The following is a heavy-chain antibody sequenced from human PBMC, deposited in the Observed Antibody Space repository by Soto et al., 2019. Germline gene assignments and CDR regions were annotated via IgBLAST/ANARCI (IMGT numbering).Heavy chain of an antibody. CDR1: GFTFSSYS. V-gene: IGHV3-21*01. CDR3: ASITIFEMHDAFDI. D-gene: IGHD3-3*01. J-gene: IGHJ3*02. Sequence: GSLRLSCAASGFTFSSYSMNWVRQAPGKGLEWVSSISSSSSYIYYADSVKGRFTISRDNAKNSLYLQMNSLRAEDTAVYYCASITIFEMHDAFDIWGQGTMVTVSS. CDR2: ISSSSSYI.